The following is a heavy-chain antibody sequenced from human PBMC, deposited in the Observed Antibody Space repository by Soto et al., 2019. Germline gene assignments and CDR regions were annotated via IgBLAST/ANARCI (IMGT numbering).Heavy chain of an antibody. J-gene: IGHJ4*02. V-gene: IGHV4-59*12. CDR3: ARHRGYQFDY. Sequence: SETLSLTCTVSGGSISSYYWSWIRQPPGKGLEWIGYIYYSGSTKFNPSLKSRVTISVDTSKNQFSLKLSSVTAADTAVYYCARHRGYQFDYWGRGIQVTVSS. CDR2: IYYSGST. D-gene: IGHD3-22*01. CDR1: GGSISSYY.